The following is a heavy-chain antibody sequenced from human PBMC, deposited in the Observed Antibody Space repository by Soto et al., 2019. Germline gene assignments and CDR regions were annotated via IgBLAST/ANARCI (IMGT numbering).Heavy chain of an antibody. V-gene: IGHV3-30*18. D-gene: IGHD6-6*01. J-gene: IGHJ6*02. Sequence: PVGSLRLSCAASGFTFSSYGMHWVRQAPGKGLEWVAVISYDGSNKYYADSVKGRFTISRDNSKNTLYLQMNSLRAEDTAVYYCAKRTSRSSLFDYGMDVWGQGTTVTVSS. CDR2: ISYDGSNK. CDR3: AKRTSRSSLFDYGMDV. CDR1: GFTFSSYG.